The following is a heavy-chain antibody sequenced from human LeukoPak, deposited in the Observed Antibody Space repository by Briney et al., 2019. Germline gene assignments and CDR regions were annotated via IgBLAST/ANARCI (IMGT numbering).Heavy chain of an antibody. J-gene: IGHJ4*02. Sequence: GSLRLSCAASGFSFDDSAMYWVRQAPGKGLEWVSLISGDGASAFYADSVKGRFTISRDSSKNSLYLQMNSLRTEDTAFYYCAKDDSTGCFDYWGQGTLVTVSS. CDR3: AKDDSTGCFDY. V-gene: IGHV3-43*02. D-gene: IGHD1-1*01. CDR2: ISGDGASA. CDR1: GFSFDDSA.